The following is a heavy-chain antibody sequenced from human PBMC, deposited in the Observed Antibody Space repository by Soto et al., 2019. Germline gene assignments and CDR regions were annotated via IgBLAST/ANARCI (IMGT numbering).Heavy chain of an antibody. V-gene: IGHV3-23*01. CDR1: GFSFSNYA. CDR3: AKDRTVEDRNFDY. Sequence: GGSLRLSCAASGFSFSNYAMHLVRQSPGKGLEWVSSISTSIDATYYADSVKGRFTISRDDSKNTLYLQMNSLRAEDSAVYYCAKDRTVEDRNFDYWGQGTQVTVSS. J-gene: IGHJ4*02. D-gene: IGHD4-17*01. CDR2: ISTSIDAT.